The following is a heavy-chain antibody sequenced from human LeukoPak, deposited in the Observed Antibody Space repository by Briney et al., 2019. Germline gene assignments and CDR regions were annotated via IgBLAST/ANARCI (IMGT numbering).Heavy chain of an antibody. CDR1: GYSISSGYY. V-gene: IGHV4-38-2*01. J-gene: IGHJ4*02. D-gene: IGHD3-10*01. CDR3: ARHGAFYYGLGSSGFDY. CDR2: MYHSGST. Sequence: SETLSLTCAVSGYSISSGYYWGWIRQPPGKGLGLLGSMYHSGSTYYNPPLNSRVTISVDTSKNQFSLKLISVTAADTAVYYCARHGAFYYGLGSSGFDYWGQGTLVTVSS.